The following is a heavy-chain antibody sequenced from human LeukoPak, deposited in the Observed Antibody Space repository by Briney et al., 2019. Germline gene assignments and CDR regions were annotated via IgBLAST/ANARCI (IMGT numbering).Heavy chain of an antibody. D-gene: IGHD4-23*01. V-gene: IGHV4-61*02. Sequence: PSQTLSLTCSVSGGSIISDTYYWSWIRQPAGKGLQWIGRIFNSGSTNYNPSLKSRVTMSVDTSKNQFSLKLSSVTAADTAVYYCARRAYGGKAAFGMWGQGTMVTVSS. CDR3: ARRAYGGKAAFGM. CDR1: GGSIISDTYY. J-gene: IGHJ3*02. CDR2: IFNSGST.